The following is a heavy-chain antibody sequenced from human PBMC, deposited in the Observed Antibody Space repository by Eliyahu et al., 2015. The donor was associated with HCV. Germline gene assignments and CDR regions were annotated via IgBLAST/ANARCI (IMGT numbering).Heavy chain of an antibody. J-gene: IGHJ5*02. V-gene: IGHV2-5*01. CDR3: ARIGWYYGSGRTEHGWFDP. Sequence: QITLKESGPMLVKPTQTLTLTCKFSGFSLSASGVGVGWIRQPPGAALEWLGNIYWNDDKWYSPSLKTRLTITKDTSKNQVVLTMTNMDPVDTATYYCARIGWYYGSGRTEHGWFDPWGQGTLVTVSS. D-gene: IGHD3-10*01. CDR1: GFSLSASGVG. CDR2: IYWNDDK.